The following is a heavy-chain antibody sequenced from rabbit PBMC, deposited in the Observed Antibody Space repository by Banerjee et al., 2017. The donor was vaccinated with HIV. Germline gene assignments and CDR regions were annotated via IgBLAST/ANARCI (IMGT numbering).Heavy chain of an antibody. D-gene: IGHD4-1*01. CDR1: GFSFSVSYY. Sequence: QSLEESGGDLVKPGASLTLTCTASGFSFSVSYYMCWVRQAPGKGLELIACIYTDSDGTWYASWVNGRFTITRSTSLNTVTLQMTSLTAADTATYFCARDLAGVIGWNFNLWGPGTLVTVS. J-gene: IGHJ4*01. CDR2: IYTDSDGT. CDR3: ARDLAGVIGWNFNL. V-gene: IGHV1S43*01.